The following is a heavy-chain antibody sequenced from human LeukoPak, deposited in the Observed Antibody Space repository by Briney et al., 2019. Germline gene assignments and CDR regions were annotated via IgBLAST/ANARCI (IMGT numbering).Heavy chain of an antibody. CDR2: IFWDDDK. CDR1: GFSLSTTREA. Sequence: SGHTLLKPTPTLTLTCTFSGFSLSTTREAVGWVRQPPGNALEWLALIFWDDDKRYTPSLRSRLTITKDTSKNRVVLTLTNVDPVDTATYYCAHYHLTYFDYWGQGALVTVSS. V-gene: IGHV2-5*02. CDR3: AHYHLTYFDY. J-gene: IGHJ4*02. D-gene: IGHD1-14*01.